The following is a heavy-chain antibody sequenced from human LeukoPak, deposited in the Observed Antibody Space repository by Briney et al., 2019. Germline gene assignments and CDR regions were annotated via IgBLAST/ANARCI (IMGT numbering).Heavy chain of an antibody. CDR2: IYYSGST. D-gene: IGHD2-21*01. CDR1: GGSISSYY. V-gene: IGHV4-59*01. Sequence: SETLSLTCTVSGGSISSYYWSWIRQPPGKGLEWIGYIYYSGSTNHNPSLKSRVTISVDTSKNQFSLKLSSVTAADTAVYYCARVVIGTAEYYYYMDVWGKGATVTVSS. J-gene: IGHJ6*03. CDR3: ARVVIGTAEYYYYMDV.